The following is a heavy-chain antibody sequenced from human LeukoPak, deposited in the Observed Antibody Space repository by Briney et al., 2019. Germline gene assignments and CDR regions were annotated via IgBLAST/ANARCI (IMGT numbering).Heavy chain of an antibody. CDR1: GGSISSSNW. Sequence: SETLSLTCAVSGGSISSSNWWSWVRQPPGQGLEWIGEIYHSGSTNYNPSLKSRVTISVDKSKNQFSPKLSSVTAADTAVYYCARDPSVYHDAFDIWGQGTMVTVSS. CDR3: ARDPSVYHDAFDI. J-gene: IGHJ3*02. CDR2: IYHSGST. D-gene: IGHD2-2*02. V-gene: IGHV4-4*02.